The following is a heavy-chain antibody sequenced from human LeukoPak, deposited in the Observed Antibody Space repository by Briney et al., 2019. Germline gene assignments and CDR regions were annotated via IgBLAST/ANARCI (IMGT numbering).Heavy chain of an antibody. CDR1: GVTLSNYN. CDR3: ARDRPYDYVWGSDGLDI. V-gene: IGHV3-21*06. J-gene: IGHJ3*02. D-gene: IGHD3-16*01. CDR2: ISSSSYYI. Sequence: GGSLRLSCVVSGVTLSNYNMNWVRQAPGKGLEWVSYISSSSYYIYYADSAKGRFTISRDNAQNSLYLQMSGLRAEDTAVYYCARDRPYDYVWGSDGLDIWGHGTMVTVSS.